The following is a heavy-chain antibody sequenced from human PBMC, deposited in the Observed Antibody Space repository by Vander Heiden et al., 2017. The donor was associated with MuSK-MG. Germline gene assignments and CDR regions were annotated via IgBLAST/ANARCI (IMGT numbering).Heavy chain of an antibody. CDR3: ARDPYYGSGSYYIDFDY. D-gene: IGHD3-10*01. J-gene: IGHJ4*02. CDR2: ISSSSSYI. V-gene: IGHV3-21*01. CDR1: GFTFSSYS. Sequence: EVQLVESGGGLVKPGGSLRLSCAASGFTFSSYSMNWGRQAPGKGLEWVSSISSSSSYIYYADSGKGRFTISRDNAKNSLYLQMNSLRAEDTAVYYCARDPYYGSGSYYIDFDYWGQVTLVTDSS.